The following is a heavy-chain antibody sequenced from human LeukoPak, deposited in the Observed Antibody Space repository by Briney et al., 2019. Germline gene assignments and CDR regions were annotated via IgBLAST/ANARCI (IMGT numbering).Heavy chain of an antibody. CDR1: SGSISTSNYY. CDR2: ISHRGST. CDR3: ARGYQLLWGGWFDP. D-gene: IGHD2-2*01. V-gene: IGHV4-39*07. Sequence: SETLSLTCTVSSGSISTSNYYWGWVRQPPGKGLEWIGEISHRGSTNYNPSLKSRVTISVDTSKNQLSLKLTSLTAADTAVYYCARGYQLLWGGWFDPWGQGTLVTVSS. J-gene: IGHJ5*02.